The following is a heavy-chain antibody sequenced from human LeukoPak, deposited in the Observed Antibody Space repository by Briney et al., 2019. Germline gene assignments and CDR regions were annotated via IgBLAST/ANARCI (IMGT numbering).Heavy chain of an antibody. Sequence: ASVKVSCKASGYSFTSYYMHWVRQAPGQGLEWMGIINPSGGSTSYAQKFQGRVTMTRDMSTSTVYMELSSLRSEDTAVYYCARDLGSILYSSGSPPDPFDIWGQGTMVTVSS. D-gene: IGHD6-19*01. CDR3: ARDLGSILYSSGSPPDPFDI. V-gene: IGHV1-46*01. J-gene: IGHJ3*02. CDR2: INPSGGST. CDR1: GYSFTSYY.